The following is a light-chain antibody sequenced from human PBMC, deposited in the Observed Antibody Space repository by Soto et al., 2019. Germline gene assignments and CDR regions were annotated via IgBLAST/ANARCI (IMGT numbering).Light chain of an antibody. CDR2: EVT. V-gene: IGLV2-14*01. Sequence: TEQGSGVGLPGHSITITCTGTSNDVGGYTYVSWYQQLPGKAPKRIIYEVTYRPSGISNRFSGSKSGNTASLTISGLQAEDEADYYCSSYTSSSTRYVFGTGTKVTVL. CDR1: SNDVGGYTY. CDR3: SSYTSSSTRYV. J-gene: IGLJ1*01.